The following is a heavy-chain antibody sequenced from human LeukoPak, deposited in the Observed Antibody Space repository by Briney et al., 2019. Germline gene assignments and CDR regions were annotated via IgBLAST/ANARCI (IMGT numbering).Heavy chain of an antibody. CDR1: GYTVTNYY. D-gene: IGHD4-17*01. CDR2: LNPSGGST. CDR3: ARDRDYGDYNTQDLFVY. J-gene: IGHJ4*02. Sequence: ASVKVSCMASGYTVTNYYLHWVRQAPGQGLEWMGILNPSGGSTSYSQKFQGRATLTRATSTSTVYMELSSLRSEDTAVYYCARDRDYGDYNTQDLFVYWGQGTLVTASS. V-gene: IGHV1-46*01.